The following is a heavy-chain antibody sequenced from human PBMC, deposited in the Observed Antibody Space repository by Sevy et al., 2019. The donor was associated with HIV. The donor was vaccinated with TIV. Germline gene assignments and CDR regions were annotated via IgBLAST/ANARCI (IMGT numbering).Heavy chain of an antibody. Sequence: SETQSLTCTVSGGSFTSSDSYWSWIRQPPGEGLEWIGYIHYTGGTYYNPFLKSRVAMSVDTSEKQFSLKLSFLTAADTAVYYCASKRGYNDGPFDYWGQGTLVTVSS. CDR2: IHYTGGT. CDR3: ASKRGYNDGPFDY. V-gene: IGHV4-30-4*01. J-gene: IGHJ4*02. CDR1: GGSFTSSDSY. D-gene: IGHD5-12*01.